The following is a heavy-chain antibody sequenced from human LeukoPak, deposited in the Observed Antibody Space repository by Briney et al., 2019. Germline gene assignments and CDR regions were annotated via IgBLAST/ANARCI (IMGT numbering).Heavy chain of an antibody. CDR2: INHSGST. Sequence: PSETLSLTCAVYGGSFSGYYWSWIRQPPGKGLEWIGEINHSGSTNYNPSLKSRVTISVDTSKNQFSLKLSSVTAADTAVYYCARQVRYTGYSSGWYQGGDNWFDPWGQRTLVTVSS. V-gene: IGHV4-34*01. D-gene: IGHD6-19*01. CDR1: GGSFSGYY. J-gene: IGHJ5*02. CDR3: ARQVRYTGYSSGWYQGGDNWFDP.